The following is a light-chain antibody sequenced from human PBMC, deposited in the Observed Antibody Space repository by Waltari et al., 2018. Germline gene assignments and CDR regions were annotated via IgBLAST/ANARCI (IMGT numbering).Light chain of an antibody. CDR3: TSYTSTNTVI. V-gene: IGLV2-14*03. CDR2: DVT. CDR1: GSDIGGYNY. J-gene: IGLJ2*01. Sequence: QSALTQPASASGSPGQSITISCTGTGSDIGGYNYVSWYQQHPGKAPKLMIYDVTRWPSGVSNRFSGSKSGNTASLTISGLQAEDEADYYCTSYTSTNTVIFGGGTKVTVL.